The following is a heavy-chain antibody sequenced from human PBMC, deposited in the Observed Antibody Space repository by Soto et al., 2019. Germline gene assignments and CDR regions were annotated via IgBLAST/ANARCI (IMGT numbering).Heavy chain of an antibody. CDR3: AGQAFTIAAASYGRSNWFDP. D-gene: IGHD6-25*01. Sequence: SETLSLTCSASGGSITSSSHFWGWVRQPPGKGLEWIGTIYFTGNTYYTPSLKSRLTMSIDTSKNEFSLRLNSVTAADTAVYYCAGQAFTIAAASYGRSNWFDPWGPGTLVTVSS. CDR2: IYFTGNT. CDR1: GGSITSSSHF. V-gene: IGHV4-39*01. J-gene: IGHJ5*02.